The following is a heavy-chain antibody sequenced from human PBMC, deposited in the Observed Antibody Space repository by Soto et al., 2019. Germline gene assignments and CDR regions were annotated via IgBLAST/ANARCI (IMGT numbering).Heavy chain of an antibody. CDR1: GYSFTSYW. CDR2: IYPGDSDT. D-gene: IGHD3-3*01. V-gene: IGHV5-51*01. J-gene: IGHJ6*02. CDR3: ARSPFGVVTAAPYYYYGMDV. Sequence: GESLKISWKGSGYSFTSYWIGWVRQMPGKGLERTGIIYPGDSDTRYSPSFQGPVTISADKSISTAYLQWSSLKASDTAMYYCARSPFGVVTAAPYYYYGMDVWGQGTAVTVSS.